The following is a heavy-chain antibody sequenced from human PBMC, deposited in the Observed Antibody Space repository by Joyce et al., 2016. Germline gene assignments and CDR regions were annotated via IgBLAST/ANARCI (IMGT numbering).Heavy chain of an antibody. CDR2: IYLGGST. J-gene: IGHJ5*01. CDR1: GGSISSAHW. Sequence: QVQLQESGPGLVKPSGTLSLTCAVSGGSISSAHWWRWVRQPPGKGLEWIGEIYLGGSTTYSPSLKSRVTISVDKSKNQLSLKMNPLTAADTAVYYCARNGAYSQDSWGQGTLVTVSS. CDR3: ARNGAYSQDS. D-gene: IGHD5-12*01. V-gene: IGHV4-4*02.